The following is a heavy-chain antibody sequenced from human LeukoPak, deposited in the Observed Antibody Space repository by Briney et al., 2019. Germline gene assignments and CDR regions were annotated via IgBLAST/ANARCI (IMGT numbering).Heavy chain of an antibody. Sequence: QPGGSLRLSCAASGFTFKLYWMHWVRQVPGKRPVWVSRINDDGSDTIYADSVRGRFTISRDDAKNTVYLQMNNLRAEDTAVYYCARLAVAASFDYWGQGTLVTVSS. D-gene: IGHD6-19*01. CDR1: GFTFKLYW. V-gene: IGHV3-74*01. J-gene: IGHJ4*02. CDR3: ARLAVAASFDY. CDR2: INDDGSDT.